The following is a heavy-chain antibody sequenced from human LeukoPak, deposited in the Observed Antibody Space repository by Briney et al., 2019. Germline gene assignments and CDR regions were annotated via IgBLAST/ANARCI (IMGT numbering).Heavy chain of an antibody. D-gene: IGHD4-11*01. CDR2: IYYSGST. J-gene: IGHJ5*02. CDR3: RASNYLTGWFDP. Sequence: GSLRLSCAASGFTFSSYSMNWIRQPPGKGLEWIGSIYYSGSTYYNPSLKSRVTISVDTSKNQFSLKLSSVTAADTAVYYCRASNYLTGWFDPWGQGTLVTVSS. CDR1: GFTFSSYS. V-gene: IGHV4-59*05.